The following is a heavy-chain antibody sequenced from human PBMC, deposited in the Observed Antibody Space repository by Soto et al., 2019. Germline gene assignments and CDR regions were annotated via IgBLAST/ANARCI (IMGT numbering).Heavy chain of an antibody. V-gene: IGHV4-59*08. CDR2: IYYSGST. CDR1: GGSISSYY. D-gene: IGHD4-17*01. J-gene: IGHJ5*02. CDR3: ARHEDGQPVAWFDP. Sequence: SETLSLTCTVSGGSISSYYWSWIRQPPGKGLEWIGYIYYSGSTNYNPSLKSRVTISVDTSKNQFSLKLSSVTAADTAVYYCARHEDGQPVAWFDPWGQGTLVTVSS.